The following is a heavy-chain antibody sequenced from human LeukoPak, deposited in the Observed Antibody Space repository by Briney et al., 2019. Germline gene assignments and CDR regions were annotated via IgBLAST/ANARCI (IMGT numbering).Heavy chain of an antibody. V-gene: IGHV3-9*01. J-gene: IGHJ4*02. D-gene: IGHD3-22*01. CDR1: GFTFDDYA. CDR3: AKDMSYDSSGGFDY. Sequence: GGSLRLSCAASGFTFDDYAMHWVRQAPGKGLEWVSGISWNSGSIGYADSVKGRFTISRDNAKNSLYLQMNSLRAEDTALYYCAKDMSYDSSGGFDYWGQGTLVTVSS. CDR2: ISWNSGSI.